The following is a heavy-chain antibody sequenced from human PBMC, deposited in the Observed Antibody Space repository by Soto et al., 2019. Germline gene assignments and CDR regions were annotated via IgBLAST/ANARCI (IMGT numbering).Heavy chain of an antibody. Sequence: SETLSLTCAVYGGSLSGYYWSWIRQPPGKALEWIGEINHGGNTNYNPSLKSRVTISVDTSKNQLFLNLSSVTAADTAMYYCARHHVRGRTIAGAAEFWGQGTLVTVSS. D-gene: IGHD1-26*01. V-gene: IGHV4-34*01. J-gene: IGHJ4*02. CDR3: ARHHVRGRTIAGAAEF. CDR1: GGSLSGYY. CDR2: INHGGNT.